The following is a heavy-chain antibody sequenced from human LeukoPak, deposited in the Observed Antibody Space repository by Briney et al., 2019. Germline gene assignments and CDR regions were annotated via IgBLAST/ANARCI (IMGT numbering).Heavy chain of an antibody. J-gene: IGHJ4*02. CDR3: ARDYYGSGSILFDY. V-gene: IGHV1-69*05. D-gene: IGHD3-10*01. CDR2: IIPIFGTA. CDR1: GGTFSSYA. Sequence: ASVKVSCKASGGTFSSYAICWVRQAPGQGLEWMGGIIPIFGTANYAQKLQDRVAMTTDTSTSTAYMELRSLRSDDTAVYYCARDYYGSGSILFDYWGQGTLVTVSS.